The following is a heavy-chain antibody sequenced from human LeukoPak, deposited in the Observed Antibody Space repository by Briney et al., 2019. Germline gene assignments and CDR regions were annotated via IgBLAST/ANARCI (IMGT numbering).Heavy chain of an antibody. D-gene: IGHD6-19*01. Sequence: PGGSLRLSCAASGFTFSSYSMNWVRQAPGKGLEWVSSISSSSSYIYYADSVKGRFTISRDNAKNSLYLQMNSLRAEDTAVYYCARVGLPYSSGWHRLQHWGQGTLVTVSS. CDR3: ARVGLPYSSGWHRLQH. V-gene: IGHV3-21*01. CDR2: ISSSSSYI. CDR1: GFTFSSYS. J-gene: IGHJ1*01.